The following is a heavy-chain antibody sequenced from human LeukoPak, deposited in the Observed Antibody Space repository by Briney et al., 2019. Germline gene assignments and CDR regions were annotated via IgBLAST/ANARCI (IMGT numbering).Heavy chain of an antibody. V-gene: IGHV3-30*02. CDR3: AKDALGY. Sequence: PGGSLRLSCAASGFTFSSYGMHWVRQAPGKGLEWVALIWYDGSNKYYADSVKGRFTISRDNSKNTLYLQMNSLRAEDTAVYYCAKDALGYWSQGTLVTVSS. J-gene: IGHJ4*02. CDR2: IWYDGSNK. D-gene: IGHD3-16*01. CDR1: GFTFSSYG.